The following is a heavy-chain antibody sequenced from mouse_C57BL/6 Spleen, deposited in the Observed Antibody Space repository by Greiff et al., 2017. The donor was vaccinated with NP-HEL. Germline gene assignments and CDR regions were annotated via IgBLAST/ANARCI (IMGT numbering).Heavy chain of an antibody. D-gene: IGHD2-4*01. CDR2: IYPGDGDT. Sequence: QVQLQQSGPELVKPGASVKISCKASGYAFSSSWLNWVKQRPGKGLEWIGRIYPGDGDTNYNGKFKGKATLTADKSSSTAYMQLSSLTSEDSAVYFCARVGDYDMAYWGQGTLVTVSA. CDR3: ARVGDYDMAY. CDR1: GYAFSSSW. V-gene: IGHV1-82*01. J-gene: IGHJ3*01.